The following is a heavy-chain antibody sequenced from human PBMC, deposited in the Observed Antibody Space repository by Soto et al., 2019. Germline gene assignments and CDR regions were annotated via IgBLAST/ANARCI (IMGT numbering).Heavy chain of an antibody. CDR3: ASAGASRPLGPESITARPMWFEP. J-gene: IGHJ5*02. CDR1: GFTVSSNY. D-gene: IGHD6-6*01. Sequence: PGGSLRLSCAASGFTVSSNYMRWVRQAPGKGLEWVSVIYSGGSTYYADSVKGRFTISRDNSKNTLYLQMNSLRAEYTAVYYCASAGASRPLGPESITARPMWFEPWRQGX. CDR2: IYSGGST. V-gene: IGHV3-66*01.